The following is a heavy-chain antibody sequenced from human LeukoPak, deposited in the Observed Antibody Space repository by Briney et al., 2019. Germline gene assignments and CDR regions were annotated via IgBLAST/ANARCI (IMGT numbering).Heavy chain of an antibody. D-gene: IGHD1-20*01. J-gene: IGHJ4*02. V-gene: IGHV1-69*13. CDR2: IIPIFGTA. Sequence: ASVKVSCKASGGTFSSYAISWVRQAPGQGLEWMGGIIPIFGTANYAQKFQGRVTITADESTSTAYMELSSLRSEDTAVYYCARGDNWNDPFDYWGQGTLVTVSS. CDR1: GGTFSSYA. CDR3: ARGDNWNDPFDY.